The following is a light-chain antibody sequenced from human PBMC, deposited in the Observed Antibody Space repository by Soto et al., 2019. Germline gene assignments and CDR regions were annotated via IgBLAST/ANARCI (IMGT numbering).Light chain of an antibody. CDR3: QQYDNWPPYT. V-gene: IGKV3-15*01. Sequence: EIVMTQSPATLSVSPGERAMFSCRASQSVGNNLAWYQQKPGQAPRLLIYDTSISAIGTPARFSGSGSGTEFTLTINSLQSEDFAVYYCQQYDNWPPYTFGQGTKVDIK. CDR2: DTS. CDR1: QSVGNN. J-gene: IGKJ2*01.